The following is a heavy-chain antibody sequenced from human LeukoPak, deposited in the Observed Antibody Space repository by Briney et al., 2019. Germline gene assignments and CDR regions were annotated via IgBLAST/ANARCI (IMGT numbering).Heavy chain of an antibody. V-gene: IGHV1-18*01. J-gene: IGHJ3*02. Sequence: ASVKVSCKASGYTFTSYGISWVRQAPGQGLEWMGWISAYNGNTNYAQKFQGRVTMTEDTSTDTAYMELSSLRSEDTAVYYCATASYAYGDYGLYAFDIWGQGTMVTVSS. CDR2: ISAYNGNT. D-gene: IGHD4-17*01. CDR1: GYTFTSYG. CDR3: ATASYAYGDYGLYAFDI.